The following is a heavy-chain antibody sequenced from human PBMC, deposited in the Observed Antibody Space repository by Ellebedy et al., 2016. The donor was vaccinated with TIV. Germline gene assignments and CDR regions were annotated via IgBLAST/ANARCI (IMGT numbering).Heavy chain of an antibody. CDR2: INGYDVKT. CDR3: ASGLDYYDSRYFDY. J-gene: IGHJ4*02. D-gene: IGHD3-22*01. Sequence: AASVKVSCKASGYSFSRYSVTWVRQAPGQGLEWLAWINGYDVKTNFAENVRDRVTLTTDTKTNTAYMELRSLRFDDTAVYYCASGLDYYDSRYFDYWGQGTLFTVSS. V-gene: IGHV1-18*04. CDR1: GYSFSRYS.